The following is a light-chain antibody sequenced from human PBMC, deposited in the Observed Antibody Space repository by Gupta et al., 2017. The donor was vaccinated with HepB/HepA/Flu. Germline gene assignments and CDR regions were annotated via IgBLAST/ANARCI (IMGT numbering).Light chain of an antibody. CDR1: QAINSW. CDR3: QQASSFPFGT. CDR2: TAS. V-gene: IGKV1-12*01. J-gene: IGKJ4*01. Sequence: DIQMTQSPPSVSASVGDRVIITCRASQAINSWLAWYQQKPGKAPKLLIYTASSLQSGVPSRFSGSGSGTDFTLTISSLQPEDVATYYCQQASSFPFGTFGGGTKVEIK.